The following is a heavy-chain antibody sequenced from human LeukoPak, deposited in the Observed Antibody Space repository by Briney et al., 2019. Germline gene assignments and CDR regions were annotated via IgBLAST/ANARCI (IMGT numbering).Heavy chain of an antibody. CDR3: ARDLATYSYGYIYGF. V-gene: IGHV3-30*04. Sequence: GGSLRLSCAASGFTFNAYAMHWVRQAPGKGPEWVAVVWYDGTSQYYADSVKGRFTISRDNSKNTVFLQMNSLRAEDTATYYCARDLATYSYGYIYGFWGQGTLVTVSS. D-gene: IGHD5-18*01. CDR1: GFTFNAYA. J-gene: IGHJ4*02. CDR2: VWYDGTSQ.